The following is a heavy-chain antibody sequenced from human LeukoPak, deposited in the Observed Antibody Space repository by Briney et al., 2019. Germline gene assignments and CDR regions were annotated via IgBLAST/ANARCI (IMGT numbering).Heavy chain of an antibody. CDR2: ISSSGSNI. Sequence: GGSLRLSCAASGFPFSSYEMNWVRQAPGKGLEWVSYISSSGSNIYYADSVKGRFTISRDNAKNSLYLQMNSLRAEDTAVYYCARKYGDYGGLGDYWGQGTLVTVSS. CDR1: GFPFSSYE. D-gene: IGHD4-17*01. J-gene: IGHJ4*02. V-gene: IGHV3-48*03. CDR3: ARKYGDYGGLGDY.